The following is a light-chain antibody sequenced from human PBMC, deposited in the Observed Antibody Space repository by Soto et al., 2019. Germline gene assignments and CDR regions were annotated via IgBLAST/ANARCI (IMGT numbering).Light chain of an antibody. CDR1: NSNIGTNT. CDR2: TNN. CDR3: QSYDSSLSGYV. J-gene: IGLJ1*01. Sequence: QSVLTQPPSASGTPGQRVTISCSGSNSNIGTNTVNWYQQLPGTAPRLLIYTNNQRPSGVPQRFSGSKTGTSASLAIGGLQSEDGADYYCQSYDSSLSGYVFGSGTKGTVL. V-gene: IGLV1-44*01.